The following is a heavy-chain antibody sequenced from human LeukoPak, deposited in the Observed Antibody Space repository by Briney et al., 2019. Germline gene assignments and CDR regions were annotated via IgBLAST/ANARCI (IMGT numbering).Heavy chain of an antibody. Sequence: SETLSLTCTVSGGSISDYYWSWIRQPSEKSLEWIGYVSSSGSTSYNPSLRTRLAISMDTSKNQFSLKLNSVTAADTAVYYCARDIDGGNYWYFDLWGRGTLVTVSS. J-gene: IGHJ2*01. D-gene: IGHD4-23*01. CDR2: VSSSGST. CDR1: GGSISDYY. CDR3: ARDIDGGNYWYFDL. V-gene: IGHV4-59*01.